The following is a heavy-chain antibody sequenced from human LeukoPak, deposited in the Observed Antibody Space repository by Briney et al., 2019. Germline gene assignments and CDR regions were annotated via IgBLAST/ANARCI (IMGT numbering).Heavy chain of an antibody. Sequence: GGSLRLSCAASGFTFSGSAMHWVRQASGKGLEWVGRIRSEPNSYATAYAASAKGRFTISRDDSKNKAYLQMNSLKTEDTAVYYCTRHLDWNDYYYYMDVWGKGTTVTVSS. J-gene: IGHJ6*03. CDR2: IRSEPNSYAT. CDR1: GFTFSGSA. D-gene: IGHD3/OR15-3a*01. V-gene: IGHV3-73*01. CDR3: TRHLDWNDYYYYMDV.